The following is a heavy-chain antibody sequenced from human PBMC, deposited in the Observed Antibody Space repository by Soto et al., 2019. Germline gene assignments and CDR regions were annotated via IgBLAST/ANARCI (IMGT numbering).Heavy chain of an antibody. D-gene: IGHD2-15*01. Sequence: SETLSLTCAVYGGSFSGYYWSWIRQPPGKGLEWIGEINHSGSTNYNPSLKSRVTISVDTSKNQFSLKLSSVTAADTAVYYCARGAGYCSGGSCYPYYYYYGMDVWGQGTTVT. CDR3: ARGAGYCSGGSCYPYYYYYGMDV. V-gene: IGHV4-34*01. J-gene: IGHJ6*02. CDR2: INHSGST. CDR1: GGSFSGYY.